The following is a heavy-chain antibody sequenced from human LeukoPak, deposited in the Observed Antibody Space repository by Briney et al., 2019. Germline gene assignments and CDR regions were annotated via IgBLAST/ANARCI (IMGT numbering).Heavy chain of an antibody. CDR3: ARETHTRDLVF. V-gene: IGHV1-18*01. Sequence: ASVKVSCKTSGYIFTDYSLSWVRQAPGQGLEWMGWISAYNGNTEYAQKVQDRITLTTDTSTATAYLELRTLRSDDTAVYYCARETHTRDLVFWGQGTLVTVSS. D-gene: IGHD5/OR15-5a*01. CDR2: ISAYNGNT. CDR1: GYIFTDYS. J-gene: IGHJ4*02.